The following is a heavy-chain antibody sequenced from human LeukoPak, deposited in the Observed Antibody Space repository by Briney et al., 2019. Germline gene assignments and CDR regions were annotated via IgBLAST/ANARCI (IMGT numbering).Heavy chain of an antibody. Sequence: ASVNVSCKVSGYTLTELSMHWVRQAPGKGLEWMGGFDPEDGETIYAQKFQGRVTMTEDTSTDTAYMELSSLRSEDTAVYYCATVIRIAAAGTLDYWGQGTLVTVSS. D-gene: IGHD6-13*01. CDR3: ATVIRIAAAGTLDY. CDR1: GYTLTELS. J-gene: IGHJ4*02. V-gene: IGHV1-24*01. CDR2: FDPEDGET.